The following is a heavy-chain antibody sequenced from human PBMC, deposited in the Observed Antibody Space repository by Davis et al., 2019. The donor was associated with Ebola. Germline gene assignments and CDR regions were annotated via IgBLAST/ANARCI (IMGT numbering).Heavy chain of an antibody. CDR2: SYYSGST. Sequence: SETLSLTCTVSAGSLSSSSSYWGWIRQPPGKGLEWIGRSYYSGSTHYNPSLKSPATISVDTSRNQFSLRLSSVTAADTAVYYCAVYTVVVTDIRAEYFQHWGQGTLATVSS. D-gene: IGHD2-21*02. V-gene: IGHV4-39*07. CDR3: AVYTVVVTDIRAEYFQH. J-gene: IGHJ1*01. CDR1: AGSLSSSSSY.